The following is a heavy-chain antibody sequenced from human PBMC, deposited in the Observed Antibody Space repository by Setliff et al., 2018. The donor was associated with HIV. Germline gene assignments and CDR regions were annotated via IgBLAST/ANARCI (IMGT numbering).Heavy chain of an antibody. J-gene: IGHJ3*02. D-gene: IGHD6-13*01. Sequence: GESLKISCEGAGYTFSKYWIGWVRQMPGKGLEWMGIIYPGDSDSKYNPSFQGQVTISADKSISTAYLQWSTLKASDTAIYYCARHRHTAAGTLDAFDIWGQGTVVTVSS. V-gene: IGHV5-51*01. CDR3: ARHRHTAAGTLDAFDI. CDR1: GYTFSKYW. CDR2: IYPGDSDS.